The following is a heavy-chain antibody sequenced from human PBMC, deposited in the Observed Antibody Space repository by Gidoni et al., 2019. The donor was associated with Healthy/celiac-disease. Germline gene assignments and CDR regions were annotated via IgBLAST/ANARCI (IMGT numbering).Heavy chain of an antibody. D-gene: IGHD6-6*01. CDR3: ARVGKQLVSPWFDP. CDR1: GFTVSSNY. V-gene: IGHV3-53*01. CDR2: IYSGGST. J-gene: IGHJ5*02. Sequence: EVQLVESGGGLIQPGGSLRLSCAASGFTVSSNYMSWVRQAPGKGLEWVSVIYSGGSTYYADSVKGRFTISRDNSKNTRYLQMNSLRAEDTAVYYCARVGKQLVSPWFDPWGQGTLVTVSS.